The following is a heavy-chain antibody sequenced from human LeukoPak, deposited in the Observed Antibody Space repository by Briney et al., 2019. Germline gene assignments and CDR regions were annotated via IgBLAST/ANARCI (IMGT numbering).Heavy chain of an antibody. Sequence: GGSLKLSCAASGFTFSSYGMHWVRQAPGKGLEWVAFIRYDGSNKYYADSVKGRFTISRDNSKNTLYLQMNSLRAEDTAVYYCAKDTHDSSGLLDYWGQGTLVTVSS. CDR3: AKDTHDSSGLLDY. D-gene: IGHD3-22*01. CDR2: IRYDGSNK. V-gene: IGHV3-30*02. J-gene: IGHJ4*02. CDR1: GFTFSSYG.